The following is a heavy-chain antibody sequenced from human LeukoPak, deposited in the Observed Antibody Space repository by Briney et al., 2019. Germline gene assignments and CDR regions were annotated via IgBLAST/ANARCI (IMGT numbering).Heavy chain of an antibody. CDR1: GGSISSSSYY. Sequence: SETLSLTCTVSGGSISSSSYYWGWIRQPPGKGLEWIGSIYYSGSTYYNPSLKSRVTISVDTSKNQFSLKLSSVTAADTAVYYCARTFWGTYIDYWGQGTLVTVSS. CDR3: ARTFWGTYIDY. J-gene: IGHJ4*02. CDR2: IYYSGST. D-gene: IGHD3-16*01. V-gene: IGHV4-39*07.